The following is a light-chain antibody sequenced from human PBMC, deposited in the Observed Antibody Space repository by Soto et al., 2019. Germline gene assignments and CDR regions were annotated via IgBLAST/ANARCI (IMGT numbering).Light chain of an antibody. V-gene: IGLV2-8*01. CDR3: KSYAGSNTYV. J-gene: IGLJ1*01. CDR1: KSDIGVYDF. Sequence: QSALTQPPSASGSPGQSVTISCTGTKSDIGVYDFVSWYQHHPGKPPRLIIYEVVQRPSGVPDRFSGSTSGNTASLTVSGLQAADEADYFCKSYAGSNTYVFGSGTKLTVL. CDR2: EVV.